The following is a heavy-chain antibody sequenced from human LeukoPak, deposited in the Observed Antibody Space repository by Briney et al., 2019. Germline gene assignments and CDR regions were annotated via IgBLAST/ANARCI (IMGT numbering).Heavy chain of an antibody. D-gene: IGHD3-10*01. CDR3: ARECPKTGGGFDY. J-gene: IGHJ4*02. CDR2: MSGSGIRI. V-gene: IGHV3-11*01. Sequence: GGSLRLSCTASGFTFSDYYMGWIRQAPGKGMEWLSYMSGSGIRIHYADSVKGRFTISRDNAKRSLYLQMNSLRVEDTAVYYCARECPKTGGGFDYWGQGTLVTVSS. CDR1: GFTFSDYY.